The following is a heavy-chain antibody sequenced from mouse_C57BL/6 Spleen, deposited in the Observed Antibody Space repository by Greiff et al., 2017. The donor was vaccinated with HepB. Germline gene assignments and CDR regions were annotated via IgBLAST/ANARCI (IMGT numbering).Heavy chain of an antibody. CDR1: GYAFTNYL. CDR2: INPGSGGT. Sequence: VQLQQSGAELVRPGTSVKVSCKASGYAFTNYLIEWVKQRPGQGLEWIGVINPGSGGTNYNEKFKGKATLTADKSSSTAYMQLSSLTSEDSAVYFCAREELTGTWFAYWGQGTLVTVSA. V-gene: IGHV1-54*01. CDR3: AREELTGTWFAY. D-gene: IGHD4-1*01. J-gene: IGHJ3*01.